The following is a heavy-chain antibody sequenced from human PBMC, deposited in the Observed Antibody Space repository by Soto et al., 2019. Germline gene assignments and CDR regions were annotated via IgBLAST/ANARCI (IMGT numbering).Heavy chain of an antibody. CDR2: IYYSGST. Sequence: PSETLSLTCTGSGGSISSYYWSWIRQPPGKGLEWIGYIYYSGSTNYNPSLKSRVTISVDTSKNQFSLKLSSVTAADTAVYYCARLYYEFWSDHNLYAYSGQGTLVIVSS. V-gene: IGHV4-59*01. J-gene: IGHJ4*02. CDR1: GGSISSYY. D-gene: IGHD3-3*01. CDR3: ARLYYEFWSDHNLYAY.